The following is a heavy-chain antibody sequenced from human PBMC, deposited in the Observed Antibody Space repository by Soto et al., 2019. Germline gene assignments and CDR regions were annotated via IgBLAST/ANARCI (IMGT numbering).Heavy chain of an antibody. V-gene: IGHV1-18*01. Sequence: QVQLVQSGAEVKKPGASVKVSCKASGYTFTSYGISWVRQAPGQGLEWMGWISAYNGNTNYAQKLQGRVTMTTDTSTSTADMELRSLRSDDTAVYYCASDSMLMGATPLNYWGQGTLVTVSS. CDR3: ASDSMLMGATPLNY. J-gene: IGHJ4*02. CDR1: GYTFTSYG. D-gene: IGHD1-26*01. CDR2: ISAYNGNT.